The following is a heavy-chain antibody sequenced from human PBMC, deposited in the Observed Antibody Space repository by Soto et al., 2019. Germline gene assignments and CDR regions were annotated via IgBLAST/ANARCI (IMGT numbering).Heavy chain of an antibody. J-gene: IGHJ3*02. CDR1: VYTFTSYE. Sequence: SSVKVSCKACVYTFTSYEIICVRQATAQGLEWRGWMNPNSGNTGYAQKFQGRVTMTRNTSISTAYMELSSLRSEDTVVYYCASGRLGDAFDIWGQGTMVTVSS. V-gene: IGHV1-8*01. D-gene: IGHD7-27*01. CDR2: MNPNSGNT. CDR3: ASGRLGDAFDI.